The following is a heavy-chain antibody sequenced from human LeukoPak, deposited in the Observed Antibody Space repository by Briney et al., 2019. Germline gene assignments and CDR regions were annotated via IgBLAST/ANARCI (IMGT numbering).Heavy chain of an antibody. J-gene: IGHJ6*02. Sequence: PGGSLRLSCAASGFTVSNNYMNWVRQAPGKGLEWVSLIYSGGDTHYADSVKGRFTISRDSSKNTLYLQMNSLRAEDTAVYYCATGPGIAVAGTDYYYYYGMDVWGQGTTVTVSS. CDR2: IYSGGDT. CDR1: GFTVSNNY. V-gene: IGHV3-66*01. CDR3: ATGPGIAVAGTDYYYYYGMDV. D-gene: IGHD6-19*01.